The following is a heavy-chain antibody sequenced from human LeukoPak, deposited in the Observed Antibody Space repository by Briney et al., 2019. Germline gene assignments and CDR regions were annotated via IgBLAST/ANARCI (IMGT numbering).Heavy chain of an antibody. J-gene: IGHJ4*02. Sequence: ASVKVSCKASGYTFTSYAMHWVRQAPGQRLEWVGWINAGNGNTKYSQKFQGKVTITRDTSASTAYMELSSLRSEDTAVYYCARRRSDSSGYYYLDYWGQGTLVTVSS. CDR3: ARRRSDSSGYYYLDY. CDR1: GYTFTSYA. CDR2: INAGNGNT. D-gene: IGHD3-22*01. V-gene: IGHV1-3*01.